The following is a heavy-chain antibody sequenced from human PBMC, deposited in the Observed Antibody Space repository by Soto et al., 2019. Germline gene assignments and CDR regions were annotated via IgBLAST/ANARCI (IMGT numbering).Heavy chain of an antibody. CDR2: ISGSGGST. CDR3: AMPMYAMGIGTVPRFDY. V-gene: IGHV3-23*01. Sequence: GGSLRLSCAASGFTFSSYAMSWVRQAPGKGLEWVSAISGSGGSTYYADSVKGRFTISRDNSKNTLYLQMNSLRAEDTAVYYCAMPMYAMGIGTVPRFDYWGQGTLVTVSS. CDR1: GFTFSSYA. J-gene: IGHJ4*02. D-gene: IGHD2-8*01.